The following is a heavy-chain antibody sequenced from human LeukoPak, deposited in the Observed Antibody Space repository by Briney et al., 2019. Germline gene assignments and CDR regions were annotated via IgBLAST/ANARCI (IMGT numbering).Heavy chain of an antibody. D-gene: IGHD3-22*01. CDR3: AKVQYYYDSSGSLGYYFDY. CDR2: ISGSGGST. CDR1: GFTFSSYA. V-gene: IGHV3-23*01. J-gene: IGHJ4*02. Sequence: GGSLRLSCAASGFTFSSYAMSWVRQAPGKGLEWVSAISGSGGSTYYADSVKGRFTISRDNSKNTLYLQMNSLRAEDTAVYHCAKVQYYYDSSGSLGYYFDYWGQGTLVTVSS.